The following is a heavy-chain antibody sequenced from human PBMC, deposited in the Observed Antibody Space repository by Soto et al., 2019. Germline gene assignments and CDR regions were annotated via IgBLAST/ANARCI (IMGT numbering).Heavy chain of an antibody. CDR2: ISDDAARI. V-gene: IGHV3-74*01. Sequence: VQLVESGGGLVQPGGSSRLSCFASGFAFDSYWMHWVRQAPGQGLAWVARISDDAARIDYASSVKGRFTIARDNAPNTLFLEMKYLRGDDTGICYCTRGPRPSSTGTGAFWGRGVLVAVSS. D-gene: IGHD1-1*01. CDR3: TRGPRPSSTGTGAF. CDR1: GFAFDSYW. J-gene: IGHJ4*02.